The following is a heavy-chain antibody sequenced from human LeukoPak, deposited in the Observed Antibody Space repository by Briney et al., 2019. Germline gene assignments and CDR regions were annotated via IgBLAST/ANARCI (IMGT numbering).Heavy chain of an antibody. Sequence: SETLSLTCAVSGYSISSGYYWGWIRQPPGKGLEWIGIIYHSGSTYYNPSLKSRVTMSVDTSKNQFSLKLSSVTAADTAVYYCARQARYWAGTTWYILDYWGQGTLVTVSS. CDR2: IYHSGST. D-gene: IGHD6-19*01. CDR3: ARQARYWAGTTWYILDY. J-gene: IGHJ4*02. V-gene: IGHV4-38-2*01. CDR1: GYSISSGYY.